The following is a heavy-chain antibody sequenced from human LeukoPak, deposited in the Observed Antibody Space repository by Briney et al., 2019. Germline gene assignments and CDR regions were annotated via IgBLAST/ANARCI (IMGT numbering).Heavy chain of an antibody. V-gene: IGHV4-34*01. J-gene: IGHJ4*02. CDR3: ASAEGGSYGATFDY. Sequence: SETLSLTCAVYGGSFSVCYWSWIRQPPGKGLEWIGEINHSGSTNYNPSLKSRVTISVDTSKNQFSLKLSSVTAADTAVYYCASAEGGSYGATFDYWGQGTLVTVSS. CDR2: INHSGST. CDR1: GGSFSVCY. D-gene: IGHD1-26*01.